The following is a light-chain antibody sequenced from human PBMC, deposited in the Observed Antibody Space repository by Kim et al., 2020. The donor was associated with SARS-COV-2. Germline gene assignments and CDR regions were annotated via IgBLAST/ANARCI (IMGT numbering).Light chain of an antibody. CDR1: QSVSHSSNNKNY. J-gene: IGKJ1*01. CDR2: WAS. CDR3: QQYYSTPVT. Sequence: ANINCKSSQSVSHSSNNKNYLAWYQQKPGQPPKLLIYWASTRESGVPDRFSGSGSGTDFTLTISSLQAEDVAVYYCQQYYSTPVTFGQGTKVDIK. V-gene: IGKV4-1*01.